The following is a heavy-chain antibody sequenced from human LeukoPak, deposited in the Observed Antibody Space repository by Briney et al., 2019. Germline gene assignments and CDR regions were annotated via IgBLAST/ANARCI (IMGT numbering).Heavy chain of an antibody. CDR1: GGTFSSYA. CDR2: IIPILGIA. Sequence: ASVKVSCKASGGTFSSYAISWVRQAPGQGLEWRGRIIPILGIANYAQKFQGGVTITVDKSTSTAYMELSSLRSEDTAVYYCVRGVRTGGYYYGMDVWGQGTTVTVSS. CDR3: VRGVRTGGYYYGMDV. J-gene: IGHJ6*02. V-gene: IGHV1-69*04. D-gene: IGHD2-8*02.